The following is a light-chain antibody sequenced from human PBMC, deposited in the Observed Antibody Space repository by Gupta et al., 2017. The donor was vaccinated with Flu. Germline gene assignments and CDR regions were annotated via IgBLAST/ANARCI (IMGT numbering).Light chain of an antibody. J-gene: IGKJ3*01. Sequence: SPVTLSVSPGERVTLFCRASQIVRGYLAWYQQVPGQAPRVLIYDVSTRATGVPARFSGSGSGTEFTLTISSLQSEDSATYYCQQYSTWPTFGPGTKVEIK. CDR1: QIVRGY. CDR3: QQYSTWPT. CDR2: DVS. V-gene: IGKV3-15*01.